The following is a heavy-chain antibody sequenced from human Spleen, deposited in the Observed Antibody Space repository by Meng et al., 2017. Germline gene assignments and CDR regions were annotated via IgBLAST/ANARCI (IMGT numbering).Heavy chain of an antibody. J-gene: IGHJ4*02. V-gene: IGHV4-34*01. Sequence: LGSCILKPSGTPSLSLFVSGGSFSDYYWSWIRQPPGKGLEWIGEINHSGSTNYNPSLESRATISVDTSQNNLSLKLSSVTAADSAVYYCARTADRGYSYGCWGQGTLVTVSS. CDR3: ARTADRGYSYGC. CDR2: INHSGST. CDR1: GGSFSDYY. D-gene: IGHD5-18*01.